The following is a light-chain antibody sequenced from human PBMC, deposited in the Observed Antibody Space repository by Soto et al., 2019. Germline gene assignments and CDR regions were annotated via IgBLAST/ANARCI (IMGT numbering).Light chain of an antibody. Sequence: QSVLTQPASVSGSPGQSITISCTGTSSDIGGLYNYVSWYQQQPGKAPKLLIYDVNDRPSGVSDRFSGSKSGNTASLTISGLQAEDEAEYFCSAYSSGATPVVFGGGTKVTVL. CDR2: DVN. CDR1: SSDIGGLYNY. CDR3: SAYSSGATPVV. J-gene: IGLJ2*01. V-gene: IGLV2-14*03.